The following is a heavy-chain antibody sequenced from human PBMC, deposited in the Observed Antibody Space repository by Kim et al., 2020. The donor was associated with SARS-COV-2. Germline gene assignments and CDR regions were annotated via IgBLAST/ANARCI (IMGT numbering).Heavy chain of an antibody. D-gene: IGHD5-12*01. Sequence: NTKYSPKFQGRGTITRDTSASTAYMELSSLRSEDTAVYYCASEMATIFDYWGQGTLVTVSS. V-gene: IGHV1-3*01. J-gene: IGHJ4*02. CDR2: NT. CDR3: ASEMATIFDY.